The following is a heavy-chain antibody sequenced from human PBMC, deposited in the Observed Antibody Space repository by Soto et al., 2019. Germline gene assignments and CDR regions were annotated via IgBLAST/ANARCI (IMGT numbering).Heavy chain of an antibody. Sequence: QVKLVESGGGVVQPGRSLRLSCAASGFTFSSYAIHWVRQAPGKGLEWVAVISYDATNKYYADSVKGRFTISRDNAKNTLWLQMIILRAEDTAVYYCARNRGVIDAFDIWGQGTMVTVSS. D-gene: IGHD3-10*01. CDR1: GFTFSSYA. J-gene: IGHJ3*02. CDR3: ARNRGVIDAFDI. V-gene: IGHV3-30-3*01. CDR2: ISYDATNK.